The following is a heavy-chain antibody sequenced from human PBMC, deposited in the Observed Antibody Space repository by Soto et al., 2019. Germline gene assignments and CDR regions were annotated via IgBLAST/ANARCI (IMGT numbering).Heavy chain of an antibody. CDR2: IYYSGST. J-gene: IGHJ4*02. V-gene: IGHV4-31*03. D-gene: IGHD3-10*01. Sequence: SETLSLTCTVSGGSISSGGYYWSWIRQHPGKGLEWIGYIYYSGSTYYNPSLKSRVTISVDTSKNQFSLKLSPVTAADTAVYYCALTYYYGSGSYYKDYWGQGTLVTVSS. CDR1: GGSISSGGYY. CDR3: ALTYYYGSGSYYKDY.